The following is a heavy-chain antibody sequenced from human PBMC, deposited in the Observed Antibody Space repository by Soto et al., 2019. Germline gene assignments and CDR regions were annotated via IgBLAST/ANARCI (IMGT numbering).Heavy chain of an antibody. Sequence: GASVKVSCKASGYTFTSYYMHWVRQARGQGLEWMGIINPSGGSTSYAQKFQGRVTMTRDTSTSTVYMELSSLRSEDTAVYYCARSRGRMATIRSTPFDYWGQGNXVTVSS. J-gene: IGHJ4*02. CDR3: ARSRGRMATIRSTPFDY. D-gene: IGHD3-16*01. CDR1: GYTFTSYY. V-gene: IGHV1-46*01. CDR2: INPSGGST.